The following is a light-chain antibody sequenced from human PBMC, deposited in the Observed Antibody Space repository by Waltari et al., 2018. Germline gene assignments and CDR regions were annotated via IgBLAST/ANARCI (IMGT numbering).Light chain of an antibody. V-gene: IGLV2-8*01. CDR3: SSYTGSDNFI. Sequence: QSALTQPPSASGPPGQSVTISCPGTSSNVGAFNYVAWYQQYPGKAPRLMIYDVTKRPSGVPHRFSGSKSGNTASLTVSGLQTEDEAHYYCSSYTGSDNFIFGGGTQLTVL. CDR1: SSNVGAFNY. J-gene: IGLJ2*01. CDR2: DVT.